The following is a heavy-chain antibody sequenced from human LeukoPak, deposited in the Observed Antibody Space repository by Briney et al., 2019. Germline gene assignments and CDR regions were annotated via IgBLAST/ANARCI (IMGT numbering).Heavy chain of an antibody. CDR3: ARGVSSGWYVGY. V-gene: IGHV4-31*03. Sequence: SQILSLTCTVSGGSISSGGYYWSWIRQHPGKGLEWIGYIYYSGSTYYNPSLKSRVTISVDTSKNQFSLKLSSVTAADTAVYYCARGVSSGWYVGYWGQGTLVTVSS. J-gene: IGHJ4*02. CDR2: IYYSGST. D-gene: IGHD6-19*01. CDR1: GGSISSGGYY.